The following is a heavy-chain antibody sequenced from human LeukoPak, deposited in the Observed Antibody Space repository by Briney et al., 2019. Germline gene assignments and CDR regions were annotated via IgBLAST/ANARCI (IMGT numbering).Heavy chain of an antibody. CDR3: ARGAGSGWYGEYFDY. J-gene: IGHJ4*02. V-gene: IGHV1-2*04. CDR1: GYTFTGYY. D-gene: IGHD6-19*01. Sequence: EASVTVSCKASGYTFTGYYMHWVRQAPGQGLEWMGWINPNSGGTNYAQKFQGWVTMTRDTSISTAYMELSRLRSDDTAVYYCARGAGSGWYGEYFDYWGQGTLVTVSS. CDR2: INPNSGGT.